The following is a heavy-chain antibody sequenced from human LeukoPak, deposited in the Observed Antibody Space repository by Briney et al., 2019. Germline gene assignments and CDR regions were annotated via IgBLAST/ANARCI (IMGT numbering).Heavy chain of an antibody. D-gene: IGHD4-17*01. CDR1: GFTFRRYS. V-gene: IGHV3-21*01. CDR3: ARWALEDYGDSNWFDP. CDR2: ISISSSYI. J-gene: IGHJ5*02. Sequence: VGSLRLSSAASGFTFRRYSMNSVPQAPRKRLECVSSISISSSYIYYADSVKGRFTISRDNAKNSLYLQMNSLRAEDTAVYYCARWALEDYGDSNWFDPWGQGTLLTVSS.